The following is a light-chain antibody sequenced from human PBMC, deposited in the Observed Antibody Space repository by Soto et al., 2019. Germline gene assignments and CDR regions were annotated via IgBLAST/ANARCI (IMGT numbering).Light chain of an antibody. CDR1: SSNIGAGYG. Sequence: QTVVTQPPSVSGAPGQRVTISCAGTSSNIGAGYGVHWYQQLPGRAPKLLIHNYVNRPSGVPDRFSGSKSGTSASLAITGLQAEDEADYYCQTYGSSVSVHVLFGGGTKLTVL. CDR2: NYV. V-gene: IGLV1-40*01. CDR3: QTYGSSVSVHVL. J-gene: IGLJ2*01.